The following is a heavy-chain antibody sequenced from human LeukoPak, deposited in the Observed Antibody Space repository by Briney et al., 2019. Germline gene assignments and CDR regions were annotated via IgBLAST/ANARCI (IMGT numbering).Heavy chain of an antibody. D-gene: IGHD1-26*01. J-gene: IGHJ6*02. V-gene: IGHV1-3*01. Sequence: ASVKVSCKASGYTFTSYAMHWVRQAPGQRLEWMGWINAGNGNTKYSQKFQGRVTITRDTSASTAYMELSSLRSEDTAVYYCARDLEELFPVYYYYGMDVWGQGTTVTVSS. CDR3: ARDLEELFPVYYYYGMDV. CDR1: GYTFTSYA. CDR2: INAGNGNT.